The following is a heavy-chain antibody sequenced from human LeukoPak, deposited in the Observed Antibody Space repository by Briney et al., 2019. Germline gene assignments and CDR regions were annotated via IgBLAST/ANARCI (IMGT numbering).Heavy chain of an antibody. CDR3: ARDGLRSPTVTTLVNYYGMDV. Sequence: TLSLTCTVSGGSISSGGYYWSWIRQHPGTGLEWIGYIYYSGSTYYNPSLKSRVTISVDTSKNQFSLKLSSVTAADTAVYYCARDGLRSPTVTTLVNYYGMDVWGQGTTVTVS. D-gene: IGHD4-17*01. CDR1: GGSISSGGYY. V-gene: IGHV4-31*03. J-gene: IGHJ6*02. CDR2: IYYSGST.